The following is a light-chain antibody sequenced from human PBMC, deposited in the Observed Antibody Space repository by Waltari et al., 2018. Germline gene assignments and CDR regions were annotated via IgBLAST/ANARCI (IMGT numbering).Light chain of an antibody. CDR2: VNSDGSH. CDR3: QTGGHGTWV. J-gene: IGLJ3*02. Sequence: LVLTQSPSASASLGASVKLTCTLSSGYSSNVIAWLQQQPGKGPRYLMKVNSDGSHRKGDDIPDRFSASKSGTECYLTISSLQSEDDADYYCQTGGHGTWVFGGGTKLTVL. V-gene: IGLV4-69*01. CDR1: SGYSSNV.